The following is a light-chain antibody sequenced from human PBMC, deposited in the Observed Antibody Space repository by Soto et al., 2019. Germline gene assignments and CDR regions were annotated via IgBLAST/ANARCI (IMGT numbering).Light chain of an antibody. V-gene: IGKV1-39*01. CDR2: GAS. CDR3: NHSYTFPYT. J-gene: IGKJ2*01. CDR1: QIIDIY. Sequence: DIQMTQSPSSLSASVGDRVTITCRASQIIDIYLSWYQHKPGKVPKLLIYGASILQSGVPSRFSGSGSGTQFTLTISSLQPEDFATYYCNHSYTFPYTFGQGTKLEI.